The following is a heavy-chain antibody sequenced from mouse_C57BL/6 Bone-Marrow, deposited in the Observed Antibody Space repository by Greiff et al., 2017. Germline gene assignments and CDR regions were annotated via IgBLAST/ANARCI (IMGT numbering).Heavy chain of an antibody. CDR3: AIDGYPYYFDY. CDR1: GYTFTSYW. V-gene: IGHV1-59*01. D-gene: IGHD2-3*01. Sequence: QVQLKQPGAELVRPGTSVKLSCKASGYTFTSYWMHWVKQRPGLGLEWIGVIDPSDSYTNYNQKFKGKATLTVDTSASTAYMQLSSLTSEDSAVYYCAIDGYPYYFDYWGQGTTLTVSS. CDR2: IDPSDSYT. J-gene: IGHJ2*01.